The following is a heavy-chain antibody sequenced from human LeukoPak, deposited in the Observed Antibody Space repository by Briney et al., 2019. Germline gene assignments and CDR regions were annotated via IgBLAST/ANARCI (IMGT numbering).Heavy chain of an antibody. CDR2: ISSYNGNT. V-gene: IGHV1-18*01. CDR1: GYTFTNYG. CDR3: ARAEWELLHLDY. D-gene: IGHD1-26*01. J-gene: IGHJ4*02. Sequence: ASVKVSCKASGYTFTNYGISWVRQAPGQGPEWMGWISSYNGNTNYAQKLHGRVSMTTDTSTSTAYMELRSLRSDDTAVYYCARAEWELLHLDYWGQGTLVTVSS.